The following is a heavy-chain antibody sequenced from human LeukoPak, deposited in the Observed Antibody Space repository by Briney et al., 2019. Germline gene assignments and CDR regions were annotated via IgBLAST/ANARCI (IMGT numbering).Heavy chain of an antibody. J-gene: IGHJ1*01. CDR2: ISKNGRNT. CDR3: ARVDSGSACAS. CDR1: GFTSSSYS. Sequence: GGSLRLSCAASGFTSSSYSMHWVRQAPGKGLEFVSAISKNGRNTYYGNSMKGRFTISRDISKNTLYLQMGSLRPEDMAVYYCARVDSGSACASWGQGILVTVSS. D-gene: IGHD6-19*01. V-gene: IGHV3-64*01.